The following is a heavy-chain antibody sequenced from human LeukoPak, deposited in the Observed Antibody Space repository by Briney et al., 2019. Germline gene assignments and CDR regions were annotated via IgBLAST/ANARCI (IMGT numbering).Heavy chain of an antibody. CDR1: GFTVSTNY. CDR2: IYSGGAI. CDR3: ARGERIVYGGNYYYYMDV. J-gene: IGHJ6*03. D-gene: IGHD2-8*01. V-gene: IGHV3-53*01. Sequence: GGSLRLSCAVSGFTVSTNYMSWVRQAPGKGLEWVSGIYSGGAIYYADSVKGRFTISRDNSKNTLFLQMNSLRAEDTAVYYCARGERIVYGGNYYYYMDVWGKGTTVTVSS.